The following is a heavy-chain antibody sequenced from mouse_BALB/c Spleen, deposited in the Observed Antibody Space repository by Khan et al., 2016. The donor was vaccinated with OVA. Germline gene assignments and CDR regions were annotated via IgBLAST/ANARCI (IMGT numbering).Heavy chain of an antibody. D-gene: IGHD2-1*01. CDR1: GFTFSSFG. CDR2: ISSGSSTI. V-gene: IGHV5-17*02. CDR3: ARSGGNFHWYFDV. J-gene: IGHJ1*01. Sequence: EVQLVESGGGLVQPGGSRKLSCVVFGFTFSSFGMHWVRQAPKKGLEWVAYISSGSSTIYYVDTVKGRFTISRDNPKNPLFLQMTSLRSEDAALYYCARSGGNFHWYFDVWGAGTSVTVSS.